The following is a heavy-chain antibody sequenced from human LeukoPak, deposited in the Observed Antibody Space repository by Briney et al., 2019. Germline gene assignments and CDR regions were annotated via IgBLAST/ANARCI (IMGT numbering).Heavy chain of an antibody. V-gene: IGHV3-20*04. D-gene: IGHD2-15*01. CDR2: INTAGVNT. Sequence: GGSLRLSCAASGFTFTDYGMSWVRQAPGKGLEWVSSINTAGVNTHYADSVMGRFTISRDNSKNTLYLQMNSRRAEDTALYYCARESSGGSQLDYWGQGTLVTVSS. J-gene: IGHJ4*02. CDR1: GFTFTDYG. CDR3: ARESSGGSQLDY.